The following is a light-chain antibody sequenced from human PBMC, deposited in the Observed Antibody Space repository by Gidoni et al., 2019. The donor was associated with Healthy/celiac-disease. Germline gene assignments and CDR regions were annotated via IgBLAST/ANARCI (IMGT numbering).Light chain of an antibody. Sequence: QSALTPPASVSGSPGQSITISCTGTSSDVGGYNYVSWYQQHPGKAPKLMIYEVSNRPSGVSNRFSGSKSGNTASLTISGLQDEDEADYYCSSYTSSSTLFGGGTKLTVL. CDR3: SSYTSSSTL. V-gene: IGLV2-14*01. CDR2: EVS. CDR1: SSDVGGYNY. J-gene: IGLJ2*01.